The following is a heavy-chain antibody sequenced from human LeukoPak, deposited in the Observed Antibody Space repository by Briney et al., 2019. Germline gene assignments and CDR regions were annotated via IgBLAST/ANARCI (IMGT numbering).Heavy chain of an antibody. D-gene: IGHD6-13*01. CDR1: GFTFSSYS. CDR2: ICSSSSYI. CDR3: ARSFRLDAFDI. Sequence: GGSLRLSCAASGFTFSSYSMNWVRQAPGKGLEWVSSICSSSSYIYYADSVKGRFTISRDNAKNSLYLQMNSLRAEDTAVYYCARSFRLDAFDIWGQGTMVTVSS. J-gene: IGHJ3*02. V-gene: IGHV3-21*01.